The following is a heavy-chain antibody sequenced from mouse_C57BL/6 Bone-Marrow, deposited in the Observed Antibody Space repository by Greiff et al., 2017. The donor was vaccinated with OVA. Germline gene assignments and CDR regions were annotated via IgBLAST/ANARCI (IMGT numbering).Heavy chain of an antibody. V-gene: IGHV1-77*01. D-gene: IGHD1-1*01. Sequence: QVQLNQSGPELVKPGASVKISCKASGYSFTDYYITWLKQRPGQGLEWIGKFGPGCGSTNYNQKFKGKATLTANKSSITAYMQLSGLTSEDSAVYFCAREITEVIDYWGQGTTVTVSS. J-gene: IGHJ2*01. CDR3: AREITEVIDY. CDR1: GYSFTDYY. CDR2: FGPGCGST.